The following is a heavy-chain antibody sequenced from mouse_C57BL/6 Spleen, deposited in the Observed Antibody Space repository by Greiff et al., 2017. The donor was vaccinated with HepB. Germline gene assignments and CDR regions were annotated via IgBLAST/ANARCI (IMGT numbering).Heavy chain of an antibody. V-gene: IGHV5-9-1*02. J-gene: IGHJ1*03. CDR1: GFTFSSYA. Sequence: EVQGVESGEGLVKPGGSLKLSCAASGFTFSSYAMSWVRQTPEKRLEWVAYISSGGDYIYYADTVKGRFTISRDNARNTLYLQMSSLKSEDTAMYYCTRGGGYDYGWYFDVWGTGTTVTVSS. D-gene: IGHD2-4*01. CDR3: TRGGGYDYGWYFDV. CDR2: ISSGGDYI.